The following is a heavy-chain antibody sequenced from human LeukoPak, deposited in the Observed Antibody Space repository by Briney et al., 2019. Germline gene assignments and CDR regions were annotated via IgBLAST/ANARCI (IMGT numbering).Heavy chain of an antibody. CDR3: ASPPYYDSSGYSY. V-gene: IGHV4-4*02. CDR1: GGSISSSNW. J-gene: IGHJ4*02. Sequence: SETLSLTCAVSGGSISSSNWWSWVRQPPGKGLEWIGEIYHSGSTNYNPSLKSRVTISVDKSKNQFSLKLSSVTAADTAVYYCASPPYYDSSGYSYWGQGTLVTVSS. D-gene: IGHD3-22*01. CDR2: IYHSGST.